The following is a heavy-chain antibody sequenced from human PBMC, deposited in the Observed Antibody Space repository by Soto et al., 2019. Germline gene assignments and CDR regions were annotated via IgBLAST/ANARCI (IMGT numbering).Heavy chain of an antibody. CDR2: ISTYNGNT. CDR1: GYTFSTYG. Sequence: QVQLVQSGAEVKTPGASVKVSCKASGYTFSTYGISWVRQAPGQGLEWMGWISTYNGNTDYAQKVQGTVTMTTDPSTSTAYMELRSLRSDDTAVYYCARGYYGDYLGQGTLVTVSS. V-gene: IGHV1-18*01. CDR3: ARGYYGDY. J-gene: IGHJ4*02.